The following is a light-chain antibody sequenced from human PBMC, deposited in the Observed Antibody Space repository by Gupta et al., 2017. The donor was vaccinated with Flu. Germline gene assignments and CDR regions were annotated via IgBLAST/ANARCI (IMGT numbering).Light chain of an antibody. J-gene: IGKJ2*01. CDR3: MQALQTHT. V-gene: IGKV2-28*01. CDR2: LAS. Sequence: EIVMTQSPLSLPVTPGEPASISCKSSQSLLSSNGHYYLDWYLQKPGQSPQLLIYLASHRASGVPDRFSGSGSGTDFTLKSSRVEAEDVGVYYCMQALQTHTFGQGTKLEI. CDR1: QSLLSSNGHYY.